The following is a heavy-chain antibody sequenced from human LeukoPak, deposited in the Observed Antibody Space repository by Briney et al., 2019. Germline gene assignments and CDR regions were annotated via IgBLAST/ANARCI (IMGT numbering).Heavy chain of an antibody. CDR1: GFTFSSYA. V-gene: IGHV3-64*01. Sequence: GGSLRLSCAASGFTFSSYAMHWVRQAPGKGLEYVSAISSNGGSTYYANSVKGRFTISRDNSKNTLYLQMNSLRSEDTAVYYCAKERIITIFGMAEIGTFDYWGQGTLVTVSS. CDR3: AKERIITIFGMAEIGTFDY. CDR2: ISSNGGST. J-gene: IGHJ4*02. D-gene: IGHD3-3*01.